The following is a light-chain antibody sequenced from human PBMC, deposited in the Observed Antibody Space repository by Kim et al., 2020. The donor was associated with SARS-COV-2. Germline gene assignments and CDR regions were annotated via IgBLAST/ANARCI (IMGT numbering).Light chain of an antibody. J-gene: IGLJ3*02. V-gene: IGLV3-19*01. CDR1: SLRSHY. CDR3: NCRDSNHWV. CDR2: GKN. Sequence: SVALGQTVRSTCQGDSLRSHYASWYRQKPGQAPVLVIYGKNNRPSGIPARFSGSTTGNTASLTITGAQAEDEADYYCNCRDSNHWVFGGGTKLTVL.